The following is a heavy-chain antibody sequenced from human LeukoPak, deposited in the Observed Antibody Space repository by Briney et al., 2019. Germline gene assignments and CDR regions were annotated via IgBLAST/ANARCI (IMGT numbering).Heavy chain of an antibody. D-gene: IGHD3-10*01. V-gene: IGHV3-23*01. CDR1: GFTFSSYA. CDR2: ISGSGGST. J-gene: IGHJ4*02. Sequence: GGSLRLSCAASGFTFSSYAMSWLRQAPGTGLEWVAAISGSGGSTYYADSVKGRFTISRDNSKNTLYLQMNSLRAEDTAVYYCAKYSARGMVRGDIYFDYWGQGTLVTVSS. CDR3: AKYSARGMVRGDIYFDY.